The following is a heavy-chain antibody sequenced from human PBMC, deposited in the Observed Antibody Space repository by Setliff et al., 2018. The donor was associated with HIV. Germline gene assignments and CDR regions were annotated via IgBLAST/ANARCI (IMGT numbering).Heavy chain of an antibody. Sequence: GESLKISCKGSGYSFTSYWIGWVRQMPGKGLGWMGSIYPGDSDTRYSPSFQGQVTISADKSISTAYPQWSSLKASDTAMYYCAISGSPDRRPTWGQGTLVTVSS. V-gene: IGHV5-51*01. D-gene: IGHD3-10*01. CDR1: GYSFTSYW. CDR2: IYPGDSDT. J-gene: IGHJ5*02. CDR3: AISGSPDRRPT.